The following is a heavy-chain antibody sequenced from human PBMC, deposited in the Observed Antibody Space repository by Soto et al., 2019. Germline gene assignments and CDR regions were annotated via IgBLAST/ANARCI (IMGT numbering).Heavy chain of an antibody. CDR2: ISYEGSTT. J-gene: IGHJ4*02. V-gene: IGHV3-30-3*02. CDR3: AKQFYGWSYYFEH. CDR1: GFTFSTNA. Sequence: QVQLVESGGGVVQPGRSLRLSCAASGFTFSTNAMHWVRQAPGKGLEWVAVISYEGSTTYYADSVKGRFTISRDNSKNTLYLQMNSLRAADPAVYYCAKQFYGWSYYFEHWGQGNLVTVSS. D-gene: IGHD6-19*01.